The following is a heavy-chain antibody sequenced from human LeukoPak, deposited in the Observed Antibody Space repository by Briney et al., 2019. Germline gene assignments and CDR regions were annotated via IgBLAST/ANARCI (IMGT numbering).Heavy chain of an antibody. CDR2: ISGSGGNT. Sequence: PGGSLRLSCAASGFTFSSYAMSWVRQAPGKGLDWVSAISGSGGNTYYADSVKGRFTISRDNSKNTLYLQMNGLRADDTAVYYCGIRDTSDYYVFWGQGTLVTVSS. CDR1: GFTFSSYA. V-gene: IGHV3-23*01. CDR3: GIRDTSDYYVF. J-gene: IGHJ4*02. D-gene: IGHD3-22*01.